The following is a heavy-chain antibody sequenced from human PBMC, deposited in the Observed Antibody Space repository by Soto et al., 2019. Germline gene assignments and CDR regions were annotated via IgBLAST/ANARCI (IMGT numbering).Heavy chain of an antibody. Sequence: GGSLRLSCAASGFTFDDYAMHWVRQAPGKGLEWVSGISWNSGSIGYADSVKGRFTISRDNAKNSLYLQMNSLRAEDTALYYCSKYLYDILTGFDYWGQGTLVTVSS. CDR1: GFTFDDYA. CDR2: ISWNSGSI. V-gene: IGHV3-9*01. J-gene: IGHJ4*02. CDR3: SKYLYDILTGFDY. D-gene: IGHD3-9*01.